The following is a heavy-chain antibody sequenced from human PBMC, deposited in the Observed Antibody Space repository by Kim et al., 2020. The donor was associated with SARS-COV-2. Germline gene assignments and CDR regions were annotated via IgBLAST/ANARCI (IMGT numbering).Heavy chain of an antibody. CDR1: GGSISSSSYY. J-gene: IGHJ5*02. CDR2: IYYSGST. V-gene: IGHV4-39*01. Sequence: SETLSLTCTVSGGSISSSSYYWGWIRQPPGKGLEWIGSIYYSGSTYYNPSLKSRVTISVDTSKNQFSLKLSSVTAADTAVYYCARHGEILLWFGEFPNWFDPWGQGTLVTVSS. CDR3: ARHGEILLWFGEFPNWFDP. D-gene: IGHD3-10*01.